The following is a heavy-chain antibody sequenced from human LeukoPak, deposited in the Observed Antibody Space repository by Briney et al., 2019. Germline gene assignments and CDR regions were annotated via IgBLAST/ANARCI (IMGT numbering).Heavy chain of an antibody. J-gene: IGHJ4*02. CDR2: IYYSGST. CDR1: GGSISSYY. CDR3: ARYTPGYSSSWFDY. V-gene: IGHV4-59*08. D-gene: IGHD6-13*01. Sequence: PSETLSLTCTVSGGSISSYYWSWIRQPPGKGLEWIGYIYYSGSTNYNPSLKSRVTISVDTSKNQFSLKLSSVTAADTAVYYCARYTPGYSSSWFDYWGQGTLVTVSS.